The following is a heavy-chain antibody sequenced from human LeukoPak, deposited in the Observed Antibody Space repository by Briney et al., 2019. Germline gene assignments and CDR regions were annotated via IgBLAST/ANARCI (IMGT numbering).Heavy chain of an antibody. D-gene: IGHD3-22*01. J-gene: IGHJ3*02. CDR2: ISAYNGNT. CDR1: GYTFTSYG. CDR3: ARDHVTMIHLGAFDI. Sequence: ASVKVSCKASGYTFTSYGISWVRQAPGQGLEWMGWISAYNGNTNYAQKLQGRVTMTTDTSTSTAYMELRSLRSDDTAVYYCARDHVTMIHLGAFDIWGQGTMVTVSS. V-gene: IGHV1-18*01.